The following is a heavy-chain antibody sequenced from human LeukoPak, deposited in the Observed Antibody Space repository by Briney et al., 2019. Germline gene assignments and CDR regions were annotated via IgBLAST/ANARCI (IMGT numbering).Heavy chain of an antibody. V-gene: IGHV1-2*02. Sequence: ASVKVSCKTSGYTFTGYYIHWVRQAPGQGLEWMGWISLNSGATNYAQSFQGRVTMTRDTSTSTAHMELSRLRSDDTAVYYCARGDCSVSGCHGGNWFDPWGQGTLVTVSS. D-gene: IGHD2-15*01. CDR1: GYTFTGYY. CDR3: ARGDCSVSGCHGGNWFDP. CDR2: ISLNSGAT. J-gene: IGHJ5*02.